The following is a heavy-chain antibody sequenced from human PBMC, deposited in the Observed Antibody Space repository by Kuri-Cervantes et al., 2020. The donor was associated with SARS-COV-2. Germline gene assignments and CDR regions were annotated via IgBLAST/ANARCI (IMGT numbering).Heavy chain of an antibody. Sequence: GGSLRLSCAASGFTFDDYGMSWVRQAPGKGLEWVSAISGSGGSTYYADSVKGRFTISRDNSKNTLYLQMNSLRAEDTAVYYCAKDRGYTKGDYWGQGTLVTISS. J-gene: IGHJ4*02. CDR1: GFTFDDYG. D-gene: IGHD5-24*01. CDR3: AKDRGYTKGDY. V-gene: IGHV3-23*01. CDR2: ISGSGGST.